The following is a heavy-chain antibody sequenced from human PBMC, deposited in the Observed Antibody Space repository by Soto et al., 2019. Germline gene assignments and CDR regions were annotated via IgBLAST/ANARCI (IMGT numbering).Heavy chain of an antibody. CDR2: IYYSGTT. Sequence: QLQLQESGPGLVKPAETLSLTCTVSDGSISSTSHYWGWIRQPPGKGLEWIGTIYYSGTTYYNPSLKSRVAMFEDTSKNQISLRMTFVTAADTAVYYCVRQDVRAWGRFDPWGQGALVIVSS. CDR1: DGSISSTSHY. V-gene: IGHV4-39*01. CDR3: VRQDVRAWGRFDP. D-gene: IGHD7-27*01. J-gene: IGHJ5*02.